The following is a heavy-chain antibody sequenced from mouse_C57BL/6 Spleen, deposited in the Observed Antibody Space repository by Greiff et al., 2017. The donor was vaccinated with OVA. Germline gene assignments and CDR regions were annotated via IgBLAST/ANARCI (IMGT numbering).Heavy chain of an antibody. CDR2: ISYDGSN. CDR3: AREGDYYGSSWCAY. D-gene: IGHD1-1*01. J-gene: IGHJ3*01. V-gene: IGHV3-6*01. Sequence: EVKVEESGPGLVKPSQSLSLTCSVTGYSITSGYYWHWLRQFPGNTLEWMGYISYDGSNYYNPSLKNRISITRDTSKNQFFLKLNSVTTKHTATYYCAREGDYYGSSWCAYWGQGTLVTVSA. CDR1: GYSITSGYY.